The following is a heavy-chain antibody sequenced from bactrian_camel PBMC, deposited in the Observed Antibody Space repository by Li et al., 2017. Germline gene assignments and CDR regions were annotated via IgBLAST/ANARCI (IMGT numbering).Heavy chain of an antibody. D-gene: IGHD3*01. CDR2: IHRDGST. CDR1: GYVDRSVC. J-gene: IGHJ4*01. Sequence: HVQLVESGGGSVQAGGSLTLSCVASGYVDRSVCMGWFRQAPGKEREGVASIHRDGSTSYADSVEGRFTISKDNAKDTLYLQMNSLESDDTVIYYCTPVLILSDGYCYKADNYWGQGTQVTVS. CDR3: TPVLILSDGYCYKADNY. V-gene: IGHV3S53*01.